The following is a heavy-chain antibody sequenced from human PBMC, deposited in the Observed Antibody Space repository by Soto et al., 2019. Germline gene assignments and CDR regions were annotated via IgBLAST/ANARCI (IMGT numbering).Heavy chain of an antibody. D-gene: IGHD3-10*01. Sequence: EGQLVESGGGLVQPGGSLRLSCAASGFTFSSYWMVWVRQAPGKGLEWVANIKPDGSEKYYVDSVQGRFTISRANARKSLYPQMNSLRAEDTAVYYCVSAAHRGGDFDYWGQGTLVTVSS. J-gene: IGHJ4*02. V-gene: IGHV3-7*02. CDR1: GFTFSSYW. CDR3: VSAAHRGGDFDY. CDR2: IKPDGSEK.